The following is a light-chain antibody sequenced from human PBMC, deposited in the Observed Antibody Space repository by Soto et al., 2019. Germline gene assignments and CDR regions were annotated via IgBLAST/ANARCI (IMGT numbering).Light chain of an antibody. Sequence: QSVLTQPPSTSGTPGQRVTISCSGSSSNIGSTAVNWYQQLPGTAPKLLIYSNNQRPSGVPDRFSGSKSGTSASLAISGLQSEDEADYYCETWNSHTHVFGGGTKLTVL. CDR3: ETWNSHTHV. J-gene: IGLJ2*01. CDR2: SNN. V-gene: IGLV1-44*01. CDR1: SSNIGSTA.